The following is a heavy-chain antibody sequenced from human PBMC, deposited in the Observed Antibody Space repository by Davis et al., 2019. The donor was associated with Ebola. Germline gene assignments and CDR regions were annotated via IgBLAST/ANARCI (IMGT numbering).Heavy chain of an antibody. CDR3: ARLVPNYDILTGYYVYYFDY. D-gene: IGHD3-9*01. V-gene: IGHV4-39*01. CDR2: IYYSGST. CDR1: GGSISSSSYY. J-gene: IGHJ4*02. Sequence: MPSETLSLTCTVSGGSISSSSYYWGWIRQPPGKGLEWIGSIYYSGSTYYNPSLKSRDTISVDTSKNQFSLKLSSVTAADTAVYYCARLVPNYDILTGYYVYYFDYWGQGTLVTVSS.